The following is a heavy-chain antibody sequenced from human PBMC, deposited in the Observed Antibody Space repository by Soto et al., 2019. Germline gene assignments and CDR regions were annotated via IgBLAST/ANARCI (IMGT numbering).Heavy chain of an antibody. CDR3: ARGGIVSTNKGKMDV. D-gene: IGHD5-12*01. CDR2: ISAYNGDT. CDR1: GYTFGSYS. V-gene: IGHV1-18*01. Sequence: PSVKVSCKPSGYTFGSYSINWVRQAPGQGLEWMGWISAYNGDTQYVQKFQDRVTMTTNTSTSTAYMELRRLRSDDTAVYYCARGGIVSTNKGKMDVWGQGTTVTVSS. J-gene: IGHJ6*02.